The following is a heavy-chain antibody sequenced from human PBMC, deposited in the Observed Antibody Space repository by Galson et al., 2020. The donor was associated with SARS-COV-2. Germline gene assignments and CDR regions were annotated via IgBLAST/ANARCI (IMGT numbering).Heavy chain of an antibody. CDR3: ARGPLYGDYD. Sequence: APVKVSCKASGYTFTSYDIDWVRQATGQGLEWMGWMNPNSGNTGYAQKFQGRVTMTRNTSISTAYMELSSLRSEDTSVYYCARGPLYGDYDWGQGTLVTVSS. CDR2: MNPNSGNT. CDR1: GYTFTSYD. V-gene: IGHV1-8*01. J-gene: IGHJ4*02. D-gene: IGHD4-17*01.